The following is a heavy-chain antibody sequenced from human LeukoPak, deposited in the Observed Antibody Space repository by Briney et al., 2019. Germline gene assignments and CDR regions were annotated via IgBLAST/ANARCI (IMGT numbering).Heavy chain of an antibody. CDR2: ISGSGGSA. J-gene: IGHJ5*02. V-gene: IGHV3-23*01. D-gene: IGHD2-15*01. CDR1: GFTFSSYA. CDR3: AKGHGYCSGGSCSNWFDP. Sequence: PGGSLRLSCAASGFTFSSYAMSWVRQAPGKGLEWVSAISGSGGSAYYADSVKGRFTISRDNSKNTLYLQMNSLRAEDTAVYYCAKGHGYCSGGSCSNWFDPWGQGTLVTVSS.